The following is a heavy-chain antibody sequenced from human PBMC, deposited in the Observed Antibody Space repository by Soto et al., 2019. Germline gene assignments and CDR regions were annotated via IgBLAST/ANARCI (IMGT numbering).Heavy chain of an antibody. V-gene: IGHV4-59*01. CDR2: IYYSGGT. J-gene: IGHJ5*02. CDR1: GGSISSYY. Sequence: SETLSLTCTVSGGSISSYYWSWIRQPPGKGLEWIGYIYYSGGTNYNPSLKSRVTISVDTSKNQFSLKLSSVTAADTAVYYCARVLRGATVWFDPWGQGTLVTVSS. CDR3: ARVLRGATVWFDP. D-gene: IGHD1-26*01.